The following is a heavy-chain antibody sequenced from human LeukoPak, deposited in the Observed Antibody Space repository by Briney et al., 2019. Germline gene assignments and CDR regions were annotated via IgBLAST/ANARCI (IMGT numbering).Heavy chain of an antibody. CDR3: ARAGLIAVAGPYYYYYGMDV. J-gene: IGHJ6*02. CDR2: INHSGST. D-gene: IGHD6-19*01. V-gene: IGHV4-34*01. Sequence: PSETLSLTCAVYGGSFSGYYWSWIRQPPGKGLEWIGEINHSGSTNYNPSLKSRVTISVDTSKNQFSLKLSSVTAADTAVYYCARAGLIAVAGPYYYYYGMDVWGQGTTVTVSS. CDR1: GGSFSGYY.